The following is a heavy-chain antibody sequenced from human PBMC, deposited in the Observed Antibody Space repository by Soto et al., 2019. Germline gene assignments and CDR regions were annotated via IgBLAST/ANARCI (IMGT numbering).Heavy chain of an antibody. Sequence: EVQLLESGGGVVQPGGSLRLSCAASGFTFSDYAMSWVRQTPGKGLQWVSGVGGSDDDKHYADSVRGRFIVSRDNSKNTLYLQMNSLRADDTDIYYCAKYATSFNGVWYPFVWGHGTEVTVSS. J-gene: IGHJ3*01. CDR2: VGGSDDDK. CDR3: AKYATSFNGVWYPFV. V-gene: IGHV3-23*01. D-gene: IGHD2-8*01. CDR1: GFTFSDYA.